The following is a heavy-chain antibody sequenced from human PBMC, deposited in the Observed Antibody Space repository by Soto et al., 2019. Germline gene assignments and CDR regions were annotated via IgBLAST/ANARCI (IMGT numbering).Heavy chain of an antibody. V-gene: IGHV3-23*01. CDR2: ISASSDGT. D-gene: IGHD6-19*01. CDR1: GFTFSSNA. J-gene: IGHJ4*02. Sequence: EVQLLESGGDLVQPGGSLRLSCAASGFTFSSNAMSWVRQAPGKGLEWVSAISASSDGTWYADSVKGRFTISRDNSKSTLYLQMRTLRAEDTAVYYCAKRSISSGWYYYFDHWGQGTLVTVSS. CDR3: AKRSISSGWYYYFDH.